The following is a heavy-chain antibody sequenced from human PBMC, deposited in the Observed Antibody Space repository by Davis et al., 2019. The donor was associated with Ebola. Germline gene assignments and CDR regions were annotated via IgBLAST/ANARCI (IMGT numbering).Heavy chain of an antibody. J-gene: IGHJ2*01. D-gene: IGHD3-3*01. CDR3: ARDPTHYDFWSGYLDY. Sequence: SETLSLTCAVYGGSFSGYYWSWIRQPPGKGLEWIGEIYHSGSTNYNPSLKSRVTISVDKSKNQFSLKLSSVTAADTAVYYCARDPTHYDFWSGYLDYWGRGTLVTVSS. CDR2: IYHSGST. V-gene: IGHV4-34*01. CDR1: GGSFSGYY.